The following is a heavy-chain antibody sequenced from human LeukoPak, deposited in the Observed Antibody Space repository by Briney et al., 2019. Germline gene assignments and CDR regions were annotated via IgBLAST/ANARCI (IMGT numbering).Heavy chain of an antibody. D-gene: IGHD4-17*01. CDR2: INAGNGNT. CDR3: ARLGDYGETLDY. Sequence: ASVKVSCKASGYTFTSYAMHWVRQAPGQRLEWMGWINAGNGNTKYSQKFQGRVTITRDTSASTAYMELSSLRSEDTAVYYCARLGDYGETLDYWGQGTLVTVSS. V-gene: IGHV1-3*01. J-gene: IGHJ4*02. CDR1: GYTFTSYA.